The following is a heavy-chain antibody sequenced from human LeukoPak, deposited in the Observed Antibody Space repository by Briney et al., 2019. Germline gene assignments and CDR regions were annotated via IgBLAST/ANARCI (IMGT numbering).Heavy chain of an antibody. CDR2: THDSGNS. CDR1: GDSITNNY. J-gene: IGHJ1*01. Sequence: SETLSLTCTVSGDSITNNYWAWIRQPPGKGLEWIGYTHDSGNSNYNPSLKSRVTISLDTSNNQFSLRLTSVTAADTAMYYCGRNAAYCIDCWGQGILVTVSS. CDR3: GRNAAYCIDC. D-gene: IGHD3-9*01. V-gene: IGHV4-59*12.